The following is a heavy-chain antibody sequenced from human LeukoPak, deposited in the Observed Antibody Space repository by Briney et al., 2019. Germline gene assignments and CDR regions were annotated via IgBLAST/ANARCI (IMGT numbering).Heavy chain of an antibody. CDR2: MNPKSGGT. Sequence: ASVKVSCKASGYTFSDSYIHWVRQAPGQGLEWMGSMNPKSGGTKYAQKFQGRVSMTRDTSISTAYMELASLTSDDTAVYYCARAGGRSWFDPWGQGTLVTVSS. V-gene: IGHV1-2*02. CDR3: ARAGGRSWFDP. J-gene: IGHJ5*02. D-gene: IGHD1-26*01. CDR1: GYTFSDSY.